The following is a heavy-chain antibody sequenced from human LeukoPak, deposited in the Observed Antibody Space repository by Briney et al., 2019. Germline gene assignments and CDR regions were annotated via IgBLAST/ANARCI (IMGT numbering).Heavy chain of an antibody. Sequence: GRSLRLSCAASGFAFSSYGMNWVRQAPGKGLVWVSRIKNDGGTSYADSVKGRFTISRDNAKNTLYLQMNSLRAEDTAVYYCLRDLNYWGQGILDTVSS. CDR3: LRDLNY. CDR1: GFAFSSYG. V-gene: IGHV3-74*01. J-gene: IGHJ1*01. CDR2: IKNDGGT. D-gene: IGHD3-9*01.